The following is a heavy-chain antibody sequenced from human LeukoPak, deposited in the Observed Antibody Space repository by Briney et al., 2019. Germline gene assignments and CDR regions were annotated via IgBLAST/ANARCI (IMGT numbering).Heavy chain of an antibody. J-gene: IGHJ4*02. D-gene: IGHD3-10*01. Sequence: GGSLRLSCAASGFIFSSAWMSWVRQAPGKGLEWVANIKQDGSEKYYVDSVKGRFTISRDNAKNSLYLQMNSLRAEDTAVYYCARGNLGYYGSGDYWGQGTLVTVSS. V-gene: IGHV3-7*01. CDR1: GFIFSSAW. CDR3: ARGNLGYYGSGDY. CDR2: IKQDGSEK.